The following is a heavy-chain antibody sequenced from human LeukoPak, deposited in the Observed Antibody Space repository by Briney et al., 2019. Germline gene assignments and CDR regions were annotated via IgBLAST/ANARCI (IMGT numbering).Heavy chain of an antibody. CDR1: GYSFTSYW. Sequence: GESLKISCKGSGYSFTSYWIGWVRQMPGKGLEWMGIIYPGDSDTRYSPSFQGQVTISADKSISTAYLQWSSLKASDTAMYYCARWRSVLDYDFWSGYYGPPGYFDYWGQGTLVTVSS. CDR2: IYPGDSDT. V-gene: IGHV5-51*01. CDR3: ARWRSVLDYDFWSGYYGPPGYFDY. J-gene: IGHJ4*02. D-gene: IGHD3-3*01.